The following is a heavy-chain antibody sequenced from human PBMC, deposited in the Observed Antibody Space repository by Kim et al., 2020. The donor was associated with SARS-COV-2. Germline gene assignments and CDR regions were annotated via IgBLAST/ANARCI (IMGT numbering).Heavy chain of an antibody. Sequence: SETLSLTCAVYGGSFSGYYWSWIRQPPGKGLEWIGEINHSGSTNYNPSLKSRVTISVDTSKNQFSLKLSSVTAADTAVYYCARDPTTASNDYWGQGTLVTVSS. CDR2: INHSGST. CDR3: ARDPTTASNDY. V-gene: IGHV4-34*01. CDR1: GGSFSGYY. D-gene: IGHD4-17*01. J-gene: IGHJ4*02.